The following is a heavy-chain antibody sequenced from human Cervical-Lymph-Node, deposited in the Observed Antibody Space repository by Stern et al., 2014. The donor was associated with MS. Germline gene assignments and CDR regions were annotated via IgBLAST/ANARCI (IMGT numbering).Heavy chain of an antibody. CDR2: IWYDGSNK. Sequence: VQLVESGGGVVQPGRSLRLSCAASGFTFSSYGMHWVRQAPGKGLEWVAVIWYDGSNKYYADSVNGRFTIARENSKNTQYLQMNSLRAEDTAVYYCARSSSPSPYYYYGMDVWGQGTTVTVSS. J-gene: IGHJ6*02. CDR3: ARSSSPSPYYYYGMDV. CDR1: GFTFSSYG. V-gene: IGHV3-33*01. D-gene: IGHD6-13*01.